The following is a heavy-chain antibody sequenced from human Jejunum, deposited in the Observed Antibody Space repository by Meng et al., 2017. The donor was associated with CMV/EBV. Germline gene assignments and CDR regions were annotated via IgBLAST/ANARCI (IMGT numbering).Heavy chain of an antibody. CDR3: ARGSIFVSFDS. CDR2: IHDTGST. CDR1: GGSIGSGDYY. D-gene: IGHD3-3*01. J-gene: IGHJ4*02. Sequence: QVQLEESGPGLVKPSQTLSVTCSVSGGSIGSGDYYWSWIRQPPGKGLEWIGYIHDTGSTYYNPSLKSRVDISLGTSRNHFSLTLSSVTAEDTAVYFCARGSIFVSFDSWGQGTLVTVSS. V-gene: IGHV4-30-4*08.